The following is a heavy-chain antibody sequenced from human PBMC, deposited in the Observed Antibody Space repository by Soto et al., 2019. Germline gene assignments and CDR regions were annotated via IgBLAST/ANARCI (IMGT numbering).Heavy chain of an antibody. J-gene: IGHJ4*02. V-gene: IGHV3-33*01. D-gene: IGHD3-9*01. Sequence: VQLVESGGGVVQPGRSLRLTCAGSGSTFSSYGIHWVRQAPGKGLEWVAIIWYDGTNKYYADSVRGRFTVSRDNSKNTVYLQRTSVRVEDTAVYDWAGQFYDVLTGWGPVDYWGQGALVTVSS. CDR1: GSTFSSYG. CDR3: AGQFYDVLTGWGPVDY. CDR2: IWYDGTNK.